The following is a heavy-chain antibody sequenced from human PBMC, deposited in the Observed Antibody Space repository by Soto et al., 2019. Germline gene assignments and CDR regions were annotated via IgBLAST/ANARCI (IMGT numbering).Heavy chain of an antibody. J-gene: IGHJ3*02. CDR2: IYYSGST. CDR1: GGSISSSSYY. CDR3: ARPSTDAFDI. V-gene: IGHV4-39*01. Sequence: QLQLQESGPGLVKPSETLSLTCTVSGGSISSSSYYWGWIRQPPGKGLEWIGSIYYSGSTYYNPSLKSRVTISVDTAKNQFSLKLSSVTAADTAVYYCARPSTDAFDIWGQGTMVTVSS.